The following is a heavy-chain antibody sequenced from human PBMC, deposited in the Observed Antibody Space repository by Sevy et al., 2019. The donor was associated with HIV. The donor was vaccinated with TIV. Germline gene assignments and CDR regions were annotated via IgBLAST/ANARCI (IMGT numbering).Heavy chain of an antibody. D-gene: IGHD4-17*01. V-gene: IGHV3-33*08. CDR3: ARDREFYDHGEYGPTSAPDL. Sequence: GGSLRLSCEASGFPFTNHGVHWVRQAPGKGLAWVALMWFDGSNKYYADSVKGRFTVSRDDSKNTLYLQMNGLRADDTAIYYWARDREFYDHGEYGPTSAPDLWGQGTLVTVSS. CDR2: MWFDGSNK. J-gene: IGHJ5*02. CDR1: GFPFTNHG.